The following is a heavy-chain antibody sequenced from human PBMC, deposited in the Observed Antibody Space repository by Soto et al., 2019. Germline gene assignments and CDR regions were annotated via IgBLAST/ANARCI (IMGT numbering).Heavy chain of an antibody. CDR1: GYTFTSYY. V-gene: IGHV1-46*01. CDR3: ARGPGPDLHYYYGMDV. J-gene: IGHJ6*02. CDR2: INPSGGST. Sequence: QVQLVQSGAEVKKPGASVKVSCKASGYTFTSYYMHWVRQAPGQGLEWMGIINPSGGSTSYAQKLQGRVTMTRDTSTSTVYMELSSLRSEDTAVYYCARGPGPDLHYYYGMDVWGQGTTVTVSS.